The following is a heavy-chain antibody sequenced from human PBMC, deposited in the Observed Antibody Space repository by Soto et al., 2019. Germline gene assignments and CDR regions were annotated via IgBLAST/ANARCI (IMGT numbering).Heavy chain of an antibody. CDR3: ASSPPMVTYSSGWYYFDY. CDR1: GYTFTSYA. V-gene: IGHV1-3*01. Sequence: APVKVSCKASGYTFTSYAMHWVRQAPGQRLEWMGWINAGNGNTKYSQKFQGRVTITRATSAGTAYMELSSLRSADTAVYYCASSPPMVTYSSGWYYFDYWGQGTLVTVSS. J-gene: IGHJ4*02. CDR2: INAGNGNT. D-gene: IGHD6-19*01.